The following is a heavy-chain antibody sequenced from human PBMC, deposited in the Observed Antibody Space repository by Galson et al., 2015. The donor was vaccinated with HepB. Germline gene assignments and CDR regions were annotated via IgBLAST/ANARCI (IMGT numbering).Heavy chain of an antibody. V-gene: IGHV3-23*01. CDR1: GFTFSSYA. D-gene: IGHD2-2*03. CDR2: ISGSGGST. J-gene: IGHJ6*02. CDR3: ARWICCYYGMDV. Sequence: SLRLSCAASGFTFSSYAMSWVRQAPGKGLEWVSAISGSGGSTYYADSVKGRFTISRDNAKNSLYLQMNSLRAEDTAVYYCARWICCYYGMDVWGQGTTVTVSS.